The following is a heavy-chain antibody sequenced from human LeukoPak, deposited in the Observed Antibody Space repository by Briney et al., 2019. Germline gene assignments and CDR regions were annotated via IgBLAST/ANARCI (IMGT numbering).Heavy chain of an antibody. CDR3: AELGITMIGGV. CDR1: GFTSSSYE. D-gene: IGHD3-10*02. V-gene: IGHV3-48*03. Sequence: PGGSLRLSCAASGFTSSSYEMNWVRQAPGKGLEWVSYISSSGSTIYYADSVKGRFTISRDIAKNSLYLQMNSLRAEDTAVYYCAELGITMIGGVWGKGTTVTISS. CDR2: ISSSGSTI. J-gene: IGHJ6*04.